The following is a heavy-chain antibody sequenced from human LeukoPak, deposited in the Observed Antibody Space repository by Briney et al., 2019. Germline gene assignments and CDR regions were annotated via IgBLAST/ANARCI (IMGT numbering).Heavy chain of an antibody. CDR1: GYTFTSYG. D-gene: IGHD3-3*01. CDR2: ISAYNGNT. Sequence: ASVKVSCKASGYTFTSYGISWVRQAPGQGLEWTGWISAYNGNTNYAQKLQGRVTMTTDTSTSTAYMELRSLRSDDTAVYYCARVLLVRRAFDIWGQGTMVTVSS. CDR3: ARVLLVRRAFDI. J-gene: IGHJ3*02. V-gene: IGHV1-18*01.